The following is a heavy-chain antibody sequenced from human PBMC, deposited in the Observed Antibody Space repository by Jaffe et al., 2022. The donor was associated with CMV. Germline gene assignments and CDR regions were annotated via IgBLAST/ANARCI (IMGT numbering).Heavy chain of an antibody. CDR1: GGSISSSSYY. D-gene: IGHD3-10*01. CDR2: IYYSGST. Sequence: QLQLQESGPGLVKPSETLSLTCTVSGGSISSSSYYWGWIRQPPGKGLEWIGSIYYSGSTYYNPSLKSRVTISVDTSKNQFSLKLSSVTAADTAVYYCAKKEYYYGSGVWFDPWGQGTLVTVSS. J-gene: IGHJ5*02. V-gene: IGHV4-39*01. CDR3: AKKEYYYGSGVWFDP.